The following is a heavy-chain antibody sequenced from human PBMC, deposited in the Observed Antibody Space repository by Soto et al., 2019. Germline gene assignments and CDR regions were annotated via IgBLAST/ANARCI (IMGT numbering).Heavy chain of an antibody. CDR1: GDSISTSSYY. J-gene: IGHJ4*02. D-gene: IGHD1-26*01. Sequence: VQLQESGPGLVRPSETLTLTCAVSGDSISTSSYYWGWVRQPPGKGLEWVGRIKSKTDGGTTDYAAPVKGRFTISRDDSKNMLYLQMNSLKTEDTGMYFCTTGRDDLLYWGQGTLVTVSS. V-gene: IGHV3-15*07. CDR3: TTGRDDLLY. CDR2: IKSKTDGGTT.